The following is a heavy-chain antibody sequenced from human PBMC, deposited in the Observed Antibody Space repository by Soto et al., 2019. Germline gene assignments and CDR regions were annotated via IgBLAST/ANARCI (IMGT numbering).Heavy chain of an antibody. V-gene: IGHV4-30-2*06. CDR2: NYHTGST. CDR1: GDSISSGGYS. J-gene: IGHJ4*02. CDR3: ARAHYGPSGYYFDS. D-gene: IGHD3-22*01. Sequence: QVQLQESGSGLVKPSQTLSLTCTVSGDSISSGGYSWSWIRQSPRQGLEWIGYNYHTGSTSYSPSLKSRVTMSVDKSKNQFSLSLNSVTAADTAIYYCARAHYGPSGYYFDSWGQGALFTVSS.